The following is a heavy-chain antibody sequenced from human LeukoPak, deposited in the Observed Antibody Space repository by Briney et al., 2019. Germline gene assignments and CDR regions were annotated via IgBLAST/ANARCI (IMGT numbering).Heavy chain of an antibody. CDR2: INPNSGRT. CDR1: GYTFTGYY. CDR3: ARTREYSSSWYFPPFDP. D-gene: IGHD6-13*01. Sequence: GASVKVSCKASGYTFTGYYMNWVRQAPGQGLEWMGWINPNSGRTSYAQNFQGRVTMTRDPSISTAYMELSGLTSNDTAVYYCARTREYSSSWYFPPFDPWGQGTLVTVSS. V-gene: IGHV1-2*02. J-gene: IGHJ5*02.